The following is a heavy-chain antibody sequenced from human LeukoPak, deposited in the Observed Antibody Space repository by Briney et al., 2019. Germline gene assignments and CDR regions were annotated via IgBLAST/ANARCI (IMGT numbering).Heavy chain of an antibody. J-gene: IGHJ5*02. CDR1: GGSISSYY. D-gene: IGHD5-24*01. CDR3: ANGAKFDP. Sequence: SETLSLTCTVSGGSISSYYWSWIRQPPGKGLEWIGYIYYSGSTNYNPSLKSRVTISVDTSKNQFSLKLSSVTAADTAVYYCANGAKFDPWGPGTLVTVSS. V-gene: IGHV4-59*08. CDR2: IYYSGST.